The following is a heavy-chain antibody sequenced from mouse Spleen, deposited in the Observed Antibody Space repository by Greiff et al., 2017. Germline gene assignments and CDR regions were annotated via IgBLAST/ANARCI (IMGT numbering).Heavy chain of an antibody. Sequence: EVHLVESGPGLVKPSQSLSLTCSVTGYSITSGYYWNWIRQFPGNKLEWMGYISYDGSNNYNPSLKNRISITRDTSKNQFFLKLNSVTTEDTATYYCASDGSSFYFDYWGQGTTLTVSS. V-gene: IGHV3-6*01. CDR2: ISYDGSN. CDR3: ASDGSSFYFDY. D-gene: IGHD1-1*01. J-gene: IGHJ2*01. CDR1: GYSITSGYY.